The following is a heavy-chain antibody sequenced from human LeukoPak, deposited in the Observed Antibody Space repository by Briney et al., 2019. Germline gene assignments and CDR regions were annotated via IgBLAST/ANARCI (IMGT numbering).Heavy chain of an antibody. V-gene: IGHV3-66*01. J-gene: IGHJ4*02. Sequence: GGSLRLSCAASGFTVSSNYMTWVRQAPGKGLEWLSVIYSGGDTYYADSVKGRFTISRDNSKNTLYLQMNSLRAEDTALYYCARRSGEGYFDYWGQGTLVTVSS. CDR1: GFTVSSNY. D-gene: IGHD1-26*01. CDR2: IYSGGDT. CDR3: ARRSGEGYFDY.